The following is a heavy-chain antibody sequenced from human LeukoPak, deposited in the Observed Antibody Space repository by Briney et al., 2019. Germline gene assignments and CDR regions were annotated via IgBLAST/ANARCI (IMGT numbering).Heavy chain of an antibody. J-gene: IGHJ6*03. D-gene: IGHD6-13*01. Sequence: GASVKVSCKASGYTFTGYYMHWVRQAPGQGLEWMGWINPNSGGTNYAQKFQGRVTMTRDTSISTAYMELSRLRSDDTAVYYCARDLGESSSWYHADYYYYVDVWGKGTTVTVSS. CDR3: ARDLGESSSWYHADYYYYVDV. CDR2: INPNSGGT. V-gene: IGHV1-2*02. CDR1: GYTFTGYY.